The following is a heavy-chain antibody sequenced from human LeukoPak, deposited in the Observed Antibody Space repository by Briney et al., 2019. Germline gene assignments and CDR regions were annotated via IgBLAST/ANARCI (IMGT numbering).Heavy chain of an antibody. V-gene: IGHV4-59*12. CDR1: GGSISSYY. D-gene: IGHD2-21*02. Sequence: SETLSLTCTVSGGSISSYYWSWIRQPPGKGLEWIGYIYYSGSTYYNPSLKSRVTISVDTSKNQFSLKLSSVTAADTAVYYCARSAFIVVVTAPSYYFDYWGQGTLVTVSS. J-gene: IGHJ4*02. CDR3: ARSAFIVVVTAPSYYFDY. CDR2: IYYSGST.